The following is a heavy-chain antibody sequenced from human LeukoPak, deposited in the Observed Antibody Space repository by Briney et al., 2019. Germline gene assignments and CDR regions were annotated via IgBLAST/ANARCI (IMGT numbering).Heavy chain of an antibody. Sequence: SGTLSLTCAVSGGSFSSSNWWSWVRQPPGKGLEWIGQIYHSGSTNYNPSLKSRVTISVDKSKNQFSLKLRSVTAADTAVYYCARPISLGYCSGGSCYGRGAWFDRWGQGTLVTVSS. D-gene: IGHD2-15*01. V-gene: IGHV4-4*02. CDR2: IYHSGST. CDR1: GGSFSSSNW. CDR3: ARPISLGYCSGGSCYGRGAWFDR. J-gene: IGHJ5*02.